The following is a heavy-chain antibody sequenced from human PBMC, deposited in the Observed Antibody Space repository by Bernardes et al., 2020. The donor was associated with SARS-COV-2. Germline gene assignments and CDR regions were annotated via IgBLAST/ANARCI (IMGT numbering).Heavy chain of an antibody. CDR3: ARDSYYDCWSGYFDRILPGHYYYYYMDV. D-gene: IGHD3-3*01. CDR1: GFTFSSYW. CDR2: INSDGSST. V-gene: IGHV3-74*01. J-gene: IGHJ6*03. Sequence: GFLRLSCAASGFTFSSYWMHWGRQAPGTGLVWVSRINSDGSSTSYADSVKGRFTISRDNAKNTLYLQMNSLRAEDTAVYYCARDSYYDCWSGYFDRILPGHYYYYYMDVWGKGTTVTVSS.